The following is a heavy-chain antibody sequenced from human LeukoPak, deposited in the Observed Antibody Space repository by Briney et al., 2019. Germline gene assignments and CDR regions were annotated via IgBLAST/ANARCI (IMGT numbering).Heavy chain of an antibody. J-gene: IGHJ6*02. CDR1: GGTFSSYA. V-gene: IGHV1-69*04. CDR2: IIPILGMA. D-gene: IGHD2-2*01. Sequence: SVKVSCEASGGTFSSYAISWVRQAPGQGLEWMGRIIPILGMANYAQKFQGRVTITADKSTSTAYMELSSLRSEDTAVYYCARLGRGCSSTSCFYGMDVWGQGTTVTVSS. CDR3: ARLGRGCSSTSCFYGMDV.